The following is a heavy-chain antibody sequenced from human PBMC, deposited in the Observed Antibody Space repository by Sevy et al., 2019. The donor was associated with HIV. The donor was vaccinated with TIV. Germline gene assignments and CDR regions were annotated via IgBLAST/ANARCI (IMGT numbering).Heavy chain of an antibody. CDR1: GFTLSSYA. Sequence: GGSLGLSCAVSGFTLSSYAVSWVRQAPGKGLEWVSAISNSGGSGGKTYYADSVKGRFTISRDTSKNTLYLQMNSLRAEDTALYYCARASLGGFDYWGQGSLVTVSS. CDR2: ISNSGGSGGKT. CDR3: ARASLGGFDY. D-gene: IGHD3-16*01. V-gene: IGHV3-23*01. J-gene: IGHJ4*02.